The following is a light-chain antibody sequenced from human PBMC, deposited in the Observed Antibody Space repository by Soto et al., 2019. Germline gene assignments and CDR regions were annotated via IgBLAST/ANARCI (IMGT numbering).Light chain of an antibody. CDR3: SSYAGSNLV. Sequence: QSVLTQPPSASGSPGQSVTISCTGTSSDVGGYNYVSWYQQHPGKAPKVMIYEVSKRPSGVPDRFSGSKSGNTASLTVFGIQAEDEADYYCSSYAGSNLVFGGGTKLTVL. CDR1: SSDVGGYNY. J-gene: IGLJ2*01. V-gene: IGLV2-8*01. CDR2: EVS.